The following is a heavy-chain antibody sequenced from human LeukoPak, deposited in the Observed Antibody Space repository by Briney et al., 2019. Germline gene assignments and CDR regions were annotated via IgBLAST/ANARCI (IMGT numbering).Heavy chain of an antibody. Sequence: SETLSLTCAVSGASISKTNWWSWVRQPPGKGLEWIGEIYHSGKTNYNPSLKSRITISVDKSKNQISLKLSSVTAADTAVYYCARDAYDSSGYSFDYWGQGTLVTVSS. V-gene: IGHV4-4*02. CDR2: IYHSGKT. J-gene: IGHJ4*02. D-gene: IGHD3-22*01. CDR1: GASISKTNW. CDR3: ARDAYDSSGYSFDY.